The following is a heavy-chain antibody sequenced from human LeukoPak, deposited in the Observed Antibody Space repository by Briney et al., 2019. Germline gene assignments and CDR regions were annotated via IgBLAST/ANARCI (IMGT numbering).Heavy chain of an antibody. CDR3: ARDLSSTPNWEFDY. CDR1: GYSFVGYF. J-gene: IGHJ4*02. D-gene: IGHD1-26*01. Sequence: PGASVKVSCKTSGYSFVGYFIHWVRQAPGQGLQWMGRINSNSDGTEYEPSFQGRVTMTRDTSISTAYVEVSTLISDDTAVYYCARDLSSTPNWEFDYWGQGTQVTVSS. CDR2: INSNSDGT. V-gene: IGHV1-2*06.